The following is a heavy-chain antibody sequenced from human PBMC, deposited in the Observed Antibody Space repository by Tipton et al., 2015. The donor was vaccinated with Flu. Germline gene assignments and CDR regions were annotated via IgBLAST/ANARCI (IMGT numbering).Heavy chain of an antibody. D-gene: IGHD3-22*01. CDR3: ARVSPRRITAIVVTMLPEGYFDY. Sequence: LRLSCTVSGGSISRGSYYYNWIRQPAGKGLEWIGRIYTNANTNYKPSLKSRVTISIDRSKNQFSLRLSSVTAADTAVYYCARVSPRRITAIVVTMLPEGYFDYWGQGSLVSVSS. CDR2: IYTNANT. V-gene: IGHV4-61*02. J-gene: IGHJ4*02. CDR1: GGSISRGSYY.